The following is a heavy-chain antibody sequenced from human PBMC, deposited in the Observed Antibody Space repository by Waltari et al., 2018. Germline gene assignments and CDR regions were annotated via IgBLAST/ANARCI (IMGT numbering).Heavy chain of an antibody. CDR2: ITWNSGSI. CDR3: AKPRPGQQLIRTLFDY. J-gene: IGHJ4*02. V-gene: IGHV3-9*01. CDR1: GFTFDDYA. Sequence: EVQLVESGGGLVQPGRSLRLSCAASGFTFDDYAMNWVRKAPGRGLEWFSGITWNSGSIGYADSVKGRFTISRDNAKNSLYLQMNSLRADDTALYYCAKPRPGQQLIRTLFDYWGQGTLVTVSS. D-gene: IGHD6-13*01.